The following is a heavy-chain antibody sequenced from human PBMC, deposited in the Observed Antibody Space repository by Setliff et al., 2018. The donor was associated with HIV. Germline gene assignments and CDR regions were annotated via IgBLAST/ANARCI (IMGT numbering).Heavy chain of an antibody. V-gene: IGHV3-21*01. CDR3: TRMISPRANKYSSGWFDY. CDR2: ISSSGTYI. D-gene: IGHD6-19*01. J-gene: IGHJ4*02. Sequence: GGSLRLSCAASGFTFSRFSMNWVRQAPGRGLESVASISSSGTYIYYADSLKGRITISRDNTKNSLYLQIDSLRAEDTAIYYCTRMISPRANKYSSGWFDYWGQGTLVTVSS. CDR1: GFTFSRFS.